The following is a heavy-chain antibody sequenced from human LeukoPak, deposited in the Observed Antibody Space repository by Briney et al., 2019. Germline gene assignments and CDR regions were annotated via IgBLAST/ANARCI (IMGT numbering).Heavy chain of an antibody. Sequence: PSETLSLTCAVYGGSFSGYYWSWIRQPPGKGLEWIGEVNHSGSTNYNPSLKSRVTISVDTSKNQFSLKLSSVTAADTAVYYCAREREAVAVADEDAFDIWGQGTMVTVSS. CDR2: VNHSGST. CDR1: GGSFSGYY. CDR3: AREREAVAVADEDAFDI. V-gene: IGHV4-34*01. J-gene: IGHJ3*02. D-gene: IGHD6-19*01.